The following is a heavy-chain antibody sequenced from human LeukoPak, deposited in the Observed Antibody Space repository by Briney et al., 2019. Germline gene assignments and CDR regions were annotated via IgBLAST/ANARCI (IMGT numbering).Heavy chain of an antibody. CDR2: ISYDGSNK. Sequence: GGSLRLSCAASGFTFSSYAMHWVRQAPGKGLEWVAVISYDGSNKYYADSVKGRFTISRDNSKNTLYLQMNSLRAEDTAAYYCARESGLQVAFDIWGQGTMVTVSS. J-gene: IGHJ3*02. D-gene: IGHD4-11*01. CDR3: ARESGLQVAFDI. V-gene: IGHV3-30-3*01. CDR1: GFTFSSYA.